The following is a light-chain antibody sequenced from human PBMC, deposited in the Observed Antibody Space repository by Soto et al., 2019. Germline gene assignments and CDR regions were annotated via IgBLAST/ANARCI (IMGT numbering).Light chain of an antibody. J-gene: IGKJ1*01. Sequence: ETVLTQSPGTLSLSPGERATLFCRASQSVSSSYLAWYQQKPGQAPRLLIYGASSRATGIPDRFSGSGSGTDFTLTISRLEPEDFAVYYCQHYNNWPPWTFGQGTKVEIK. V-gene: IGKV3-20*01. CDR3: QHYNNWPPWT. CDR1: QSVSSSY. CDR2: GAS.